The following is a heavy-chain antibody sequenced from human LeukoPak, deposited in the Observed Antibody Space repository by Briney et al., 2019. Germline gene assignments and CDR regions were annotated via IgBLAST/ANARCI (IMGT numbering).Heavy chain of an antibody. CDR1: GFTFSSYG. Sequence: GGSLRLSCAASGFTFSSYGMHWVRQAPGKGLEWVAVISYDGSNKYYADSVKGRFTISRDNSKNTLYLQMNSLRAEDTAVYYCAKLQSVVIPAAMLGFDYWGQGILVTVSS. J-gene: IGHJ4*02. CDR3: AKLQSVVIPAAMLGFDY. CDR2: ISYDGSNK. V-gene: IGHV3-30*18. D-gene: IGHD2-2*01.